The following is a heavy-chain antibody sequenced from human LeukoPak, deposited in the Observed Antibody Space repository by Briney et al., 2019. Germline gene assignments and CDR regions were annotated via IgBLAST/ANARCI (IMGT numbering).Heavy chain of an antibody. CDR1: GFTFSNDW. CDR3: ARALVTRLGAFDI. D-gene: IGHD1-26*01. CDR2: TKSDGSGT. J-gene: IGHJ3*02. V-gene: IGHV3-74*01. Sequence: GGSLRLSCAAAGFTFSNDWMHWVRQAPGRGLEWVSRTKSDGSGTNYADSVKGRFTISRDNAQNTLYLQMNNLGVDDTAVYYCARALVTRLGAFDIWGQGTMVIVFS.